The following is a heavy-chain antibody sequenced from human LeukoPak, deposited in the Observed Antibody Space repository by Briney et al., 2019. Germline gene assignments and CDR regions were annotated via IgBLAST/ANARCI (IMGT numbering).Heavy chain of an antibody. CDR1: GYTITNNY. V-gene: IGHV1-46*01. J-gene: IGHJ3*02. CDR2: INPSGTGT. D-gene: IGHD3-10*01. Sequence: ASVKVSCKASGYTITNNYMHWVRQAPGQGLEWMGVINPSGTGTSYAQKFQGRITMSRDTSTSTAYMDMSSLRSDDTAVYYCARNLWFGESSDAFDMWGQGTMVTVSS. CDR3: ARNLWFGESSDAFDM.